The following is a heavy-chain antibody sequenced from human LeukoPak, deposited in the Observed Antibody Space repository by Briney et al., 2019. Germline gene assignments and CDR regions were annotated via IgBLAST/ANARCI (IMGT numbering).Heavy chain of an antibody. J-gene: IGHJ6*03. Sequence: PSGTLSLTCAVSGGSISSSNWWSWVRQPPGKGLEWIGEIYHSGSTNYNPSLKSRVTISVDKSKNQFSLKLSSVTAADTAVYYCARAIGSGTGSYYYYYYMDVWGKGTTVTISS. V-gene: IGHV4-4*02. D-gene: IGHD3-10*01. CDR3: ARAIGSGTGSYYYYYYMDV. CDR1: GGSISSSNW. CDR2: IYHSGST.